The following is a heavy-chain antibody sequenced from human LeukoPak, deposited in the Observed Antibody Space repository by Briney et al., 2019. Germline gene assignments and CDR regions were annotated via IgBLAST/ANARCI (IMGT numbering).Heavy chain of an antibody. CDR3: TTDVYYGSGSYYTGFDY. CDR1: GFTFNNAW. J-gene: IGHJ4*02. Sequence: GGSLRRSCAASGFTFNNAWRSWVRQAPGKGLEWVGRIKSKTDGGTTDYATPVKGRFTISRDDSKNTLYLQMNSLKSEDPVVYYCTTDVYYGSGSYYTGFDYWGQGTLVTVSS. CDR2: IKSKTDGGTT. V-gene: IGHV3-15*01. D-gene: IGHD3-10*01.